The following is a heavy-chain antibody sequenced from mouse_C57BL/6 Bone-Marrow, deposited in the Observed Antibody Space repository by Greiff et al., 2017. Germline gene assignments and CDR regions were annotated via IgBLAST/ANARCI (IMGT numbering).Heavy chain of an antibody. CDR1: GYTFTSYW. J-gene: IGHJ1*03. Sequence: VQLQQPGAELVKPGASVKVSCKASGYTFTSYWMHWVKQRPGQGLEWIGRIHPSDSDTNYNQKFKGKAILTVDKSSSTAYMQLSSLTSEDSAVYYCAICTTVVDHYWYFDVWGTGTTVTVSS. CDR2: IHPSDSDT. D-gene: IGHD1-1*01. V-gene: IGHV1-74*01. CDR3: AICTTVVDHYWYFDV.